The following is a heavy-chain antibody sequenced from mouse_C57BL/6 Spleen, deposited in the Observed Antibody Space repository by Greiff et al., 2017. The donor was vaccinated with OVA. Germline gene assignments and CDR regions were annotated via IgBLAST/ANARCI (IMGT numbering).Heavy chain of an antibody. D-gene: IGHD2-5*01. Sequence: QVQLQQPGAELVRPGSSVKLSCKASGYTFTSYWMDWVKQRPGQGLEWIGNIYPSDSETHYNQKFKDKATLTVDKSSSTAYMQLSSLTSEDSAVYYCARRAYYSNYVEGWFAYWGQGTLVTVSA. CDR2: IYPSDSET. V-gene: IGHV1-61*01. J-gene: IGHJ3*01. CDR3: ARRAYYSNYVEGWFAY. CDR1: GYTFTSYW.